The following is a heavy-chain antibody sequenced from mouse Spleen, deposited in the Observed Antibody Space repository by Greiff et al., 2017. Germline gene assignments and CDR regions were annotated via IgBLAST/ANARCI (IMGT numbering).Heavy chain of an antibody. D-gene: IGHD2-3*01. J-gene: IGHJ2*01. CDR1: GFTFSSYA. V-gene: IGHV5-9*01. CDR3: ASGDGYYAYYFDY. CDR2: ISSGGGNT. Sequence: EVMLVESGGGLVKLGGSLKLSCAASGFTFSSYAMSWVRQTPEKRLEWVATISSGGGNTYYPDSVKGRFTISRDNAKNTLYLQMSSLKSEDTAMYYCASGDGYYAYYFDYWGQGTTLTVSS.